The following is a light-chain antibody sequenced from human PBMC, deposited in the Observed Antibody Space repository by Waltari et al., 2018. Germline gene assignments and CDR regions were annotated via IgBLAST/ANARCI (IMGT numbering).Light chain of an antibody. J-gene: IGKJ1*01. V-gene: IGKV3D-15*01. CDR3: QQYDYWPWT. CDR1: QSVRST. CDR2: ATS. Sequence: IVMTQSPAILSPSPGESATLPCRASQSVRSTFARFQQKPGQPPRLLIDATSTRATGIPARFTGSGSGTEFSLTISSLQPEDFATYYCQQYDYWPWTFGQGTRVETK.